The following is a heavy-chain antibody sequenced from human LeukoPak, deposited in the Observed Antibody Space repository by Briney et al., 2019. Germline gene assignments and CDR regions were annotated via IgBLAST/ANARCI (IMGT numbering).Heavy chain of an antibody. Sequence: PSETLSLTCTVSGGSISSGSYNSGWIRQPAGKGLEWIGRIYTSGSTHYNPSLKSRVTIAVDTSKNQFSLKMSSVTAADTAVYYCTKIGGYMVRGVENWFDPWGQGTLVTVSS. CDR3: TKIGGYMVRGVENWFDP. CDR1: GGSISSGSYN. V-gene: IGHV4-61*02. J-gene: IGHJ5*02. D-gene: IGHD3-10*01. CDR2: IYTSGST.